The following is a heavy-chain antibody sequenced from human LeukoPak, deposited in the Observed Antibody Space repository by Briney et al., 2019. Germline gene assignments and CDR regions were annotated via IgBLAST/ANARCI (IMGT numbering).Heavy chain of an antibody. V-gene: IGHV4-61*01. CDR3: ALWFCSRTSCYVDY. D-gene: IGHD2-2*01. CDR1: GGSVSSGSYY. CDR2: IYYSGST. Sequence: SETLSLTCTVSGGSVSSGSYYWSWIRQPPGKGPEWIGYIYYSGSTNYNPSLKNRVTISLDTSKNQFSLRLSSVTAADTAVYYCALWFCSRTSCYVDYWGQGTLVTVSS. J-gene: IGHJ4*02.